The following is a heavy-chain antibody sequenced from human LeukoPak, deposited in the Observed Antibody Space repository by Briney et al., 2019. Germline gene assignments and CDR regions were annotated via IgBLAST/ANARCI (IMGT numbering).Heavy chain of an antibody. D-gene: IGHD2-21*02. CDR1: GFTFSDYY. CDR2: ISSSSSTI. J-gene: IGHJ4*02. CDR3: ARGEAYCGGDCSFFDY. Sequence: GGSLRLSCAASGFTFSDYYMSWIRQAPGKGLEWVSYISSSSSTIYYADSVKGRFTISRDNAKNSLYLQMNSLRAEDTAVYYCARGEAYCGGDCSFFDYWGQGTLVTVSS. V-gene: IGHV3-11*01.